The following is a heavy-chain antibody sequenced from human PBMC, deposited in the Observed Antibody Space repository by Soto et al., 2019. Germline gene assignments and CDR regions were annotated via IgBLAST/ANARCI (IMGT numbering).Heavy chain of an antibody. CDR1: GFTFSDDY. V-gene: IGHV3-11*01. J-gene: IGHJ6*03. CDR2: MSSSGNTI. Sequence: QVQLVASGGGLVKPGGSLRLSCAASGFTFSDDYMNWLRQAPGKGLEWVSYMSSSGNTIYYADSVKGRFTISRDNAKSSVYLQMNSLRAEDTAVYYCARVPDVAYYHYYMDVWGKGITVTVSS. D-gene: IGHD3-16*01. CDR3: ARVPDVAYYHYYMDV.